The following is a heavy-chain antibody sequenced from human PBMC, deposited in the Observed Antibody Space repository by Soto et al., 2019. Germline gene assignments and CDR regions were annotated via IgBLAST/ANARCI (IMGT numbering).Heavy chain of an antibody. CDR2: IYYSGRT. J-gene: IGHJ4*02. V-gene: IGHV4-31*03. CDR3: ARATSFSGHHGY. Sequence: QLQLQDAVPGLVKPAQTLSLAGTVSGGSFSSGCYYWSWIRQLPGKGLEWIGYIYYSGRTYYNPSINSRFTISLDTSKNQFSLKLSSVTAADTAVYYCARATSFSGHHGYWGQGTLGTVSS. CDR1: GGSFSSGCYY. D-gene: IGHD2-8*02.